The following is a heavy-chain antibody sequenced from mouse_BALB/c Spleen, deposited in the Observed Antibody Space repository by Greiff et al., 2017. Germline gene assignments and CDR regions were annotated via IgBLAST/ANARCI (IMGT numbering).Heavy chain of an antibody. D-gene: IGHD2-4*01. CDR1: GYTFTSYV. J-gene: IGHJ4*01. V-gene: IGHV1-14*01. CDR3: ARYDYYYAMDY. CDR2: INPYNDGT. Sequence: EVQLVESGPELVKPGASVKMSCKASGYTFTSYVMHWVKQKPGQGLEWIGYINPYNDGTKYNEKFKGKATLTSDKSSSTAYMELSSLTSEDSAVYYCARYDYYYAMDYWGQGTSVTVSS.